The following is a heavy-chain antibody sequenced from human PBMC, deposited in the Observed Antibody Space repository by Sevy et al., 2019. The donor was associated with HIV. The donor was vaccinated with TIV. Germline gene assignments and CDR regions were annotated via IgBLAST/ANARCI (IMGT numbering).Heavy chain of an antibody. CDR3: ARDPITMVRGVVVGHYYYYGMDV. J-gene: IGHJ6*02. CDR1: GYTFTSYG. Sequence: ASVKVSCKASGYTFTSYGISWVRQAPGQGLEWMGWISAYNGTTNYAQKLQGRVTMTTDTSTSTAYMELRSLRSDDTAVYYCARDPITMVRGVVVGHYYYYGMDVSGQGTSVTVSS. V-gene: IGHV1-18*04. D-gene: IGHD3-10*01. CDR2: ISAYNGTT.